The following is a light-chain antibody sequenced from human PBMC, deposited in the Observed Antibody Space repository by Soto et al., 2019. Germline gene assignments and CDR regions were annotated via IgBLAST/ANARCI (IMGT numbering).Light chain of an antibody. CDR2: AAS. V-gene: IGKV1-9*01. CDR3: QQLNTYPLT. Sequence: IQLTQSPSFLASSVLGTFTITSRASQGISSYLAWYQQKPGKAPKLLIYAASILQSGVPSRFSGSESGTEFTLTISSLQPEDFATYYCQQLNTYPLTFGGGTKVDI. CDR1: QGISSY. J-gene: IGKJ4*01.